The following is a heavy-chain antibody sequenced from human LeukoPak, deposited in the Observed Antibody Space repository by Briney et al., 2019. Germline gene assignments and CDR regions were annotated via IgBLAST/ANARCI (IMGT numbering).Heavy chain of an antibody. CDR2: INHSGST. D-gene: IGHD6-6*01. CDR1: GDSISSGDYY. V-gene: IGHV4-61*10. Sequence: PSETLSLTCTVSGDSISSGDYYWSWIRQPAGKGLEWIGEINHSGSTNYNPSLKSRVTISVDTSKNQFSLKLSSVTAADTAVYYCARVYHIASVSSYFDHWGQGTLVTVSS. J-gene: IGHJ4*02. CDR3: ARVYHIASVSSYFDH.